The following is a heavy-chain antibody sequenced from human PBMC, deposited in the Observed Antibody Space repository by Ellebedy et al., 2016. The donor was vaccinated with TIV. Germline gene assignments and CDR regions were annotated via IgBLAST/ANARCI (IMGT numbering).Heavy chain of an antibody. D-gene: IGHD3-16*01. CDR3: ARGRSYVPDYFDS. CDR1: GGTFRNYA. V-gene: IGHV1-69*13. Sequence: SVKVSCKASGGTFRNYAISWVRQAPGQGLEWMGGIIAVFGTTNYAQKFQGRVTITADDLPSTAYMEMTNLESDDTAVYYCARGRSYVPDYFDSWGQGTLVTVSS. CDR2: IIAVFGTT. J-gene: IGHJ4*02.